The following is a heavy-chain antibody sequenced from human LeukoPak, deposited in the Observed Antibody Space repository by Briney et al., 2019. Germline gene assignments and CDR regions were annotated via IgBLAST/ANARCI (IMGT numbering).Heavy chain of an antibody. CDR1: GGSISSYY. CDR2: IYYSGST. CDR3: ARQDEAAAVDY. V-gene: IGHV4-59*08. Sequence: SETLSLTCTVSGGSISSYYWSWIRQPPGKGLEWIGYIYYSGSTNYNPSLKSRVTISVDTSKNQFSLKLSSVTAADTAVYYCARQDEAAAVDYWGQGTLVTVSS. J-gene: IGHJ4*02. D-gene: IGHD6-13*01.